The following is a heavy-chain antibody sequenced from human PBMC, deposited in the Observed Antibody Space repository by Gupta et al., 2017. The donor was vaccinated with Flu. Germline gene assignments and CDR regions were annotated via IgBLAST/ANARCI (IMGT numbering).Heavy chain of an antibody. J-gene: IGHJ4*02. CDR2: ISGSGRST. D-gene: IGHD2-2*01. CDR1: GFIFSNYA. CDR3: AKGVRGVIPAGILEY. Sequence: EVQLLESGGGLLQPGGSLRLSCAASGFIFSNYAMTWVRQAPGKGLEWVSTISGSGRSTYYADSVKGRFTISRDNSKNTLYLQVKSLRGEDTAIYYGAKGVRGVIPAGILEYWGQGTLGTVSS. V-gene: IGHV3-23*01.